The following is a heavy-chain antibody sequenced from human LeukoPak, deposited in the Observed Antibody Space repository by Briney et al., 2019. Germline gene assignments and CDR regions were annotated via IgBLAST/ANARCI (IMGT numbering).Heavy chain of an antibody. CDR3: TRDRRGAGDAFDY. J-gene: IGHJ4*02. D-gene: IGHD7-27*01. CDR2: IRSKAYGGTT. Sequence: PGGSLRLSCTASGFTFGDYAMSWVRQAPGKGLEWVGFIRSKAYGGTTEYAAPVKGRFTISRDDSKSIAYLQMNSLKTEDTAVYYCTRDRRGAGDAFDYWGQGTLVTVSS. CDR1: GFTFGDYA. V-gene: IGHV3-49*04.